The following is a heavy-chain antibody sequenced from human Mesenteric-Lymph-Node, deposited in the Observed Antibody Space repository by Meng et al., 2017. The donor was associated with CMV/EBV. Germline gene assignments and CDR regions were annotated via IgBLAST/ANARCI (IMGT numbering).Heavy chain of an antibody. CDR1: GFTFSSYE. D-gene: IGHD4/OR15-4a*01. Sequence: GESLKISCAASGFTFSSYEMNWVRQAPGKGLEWVSYISSSGSTIYYADSVKGRFTITRDNAKNSVYLQMNSLTAEDTAVYYCARANNFDHWGQGTLVTVSS. J-gene: IGHJ4*02. CDR2: ISSSGSTI. V-gene: IGHV3-48*03. CDR3: ARANNFDH.